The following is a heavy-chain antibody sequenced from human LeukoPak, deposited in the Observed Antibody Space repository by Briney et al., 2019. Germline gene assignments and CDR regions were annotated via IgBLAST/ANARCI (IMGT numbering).Heavy chain of an antibody. CDR2: ISGTGGST. J-gene: IGHJ3*02. Sequence: GGSLRLSCAASGFTLSSYAMSWVRQAPGKGLEWVSAISGTGGSTYYADSVKGRFTISRDNSKNTLYLQMNSLRAEDTAVYYCAKDRTYYGSGSIAFDIWGQGTMVTVSS. CDR1: GFTLSSYA. V-gene: IGHV3-23*01. D-gene: IGHD3-10*01. CDR3: AKDRTYYGSGSIAFDI.